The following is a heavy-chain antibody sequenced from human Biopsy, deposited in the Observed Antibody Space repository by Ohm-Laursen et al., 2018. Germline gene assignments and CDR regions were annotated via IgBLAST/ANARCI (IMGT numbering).Heavy chain of an antibody. J-gene: IGHJ6*02. CDR2: IKQDGSED. CDR1: GFTFSSSW. V-gene: IGHV3-7*01. CDR3: VRGRSMDV. Sequence: SLRLSCTASGFTFSSSWMTWVRQAPGKGLEWVAMIKQDGSEDYYVDSVKGRFTISRGNAQKSLDLQLNSLRAEDTAVYYCVRGRSMDVWGQGTTVTVSS.